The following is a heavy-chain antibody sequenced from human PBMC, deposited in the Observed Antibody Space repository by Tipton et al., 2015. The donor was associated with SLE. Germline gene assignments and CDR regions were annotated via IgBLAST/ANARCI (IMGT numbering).Heavy chain of an antibody. V-gene: IGHV3-21*06. CDR1: GFNIRGFT. D-gene: IGHD6-6*01. CDR3: ARGAAARQHYPPDY. CDR2: ITSGSNYI. J-gene: IGHJ4*02. Sequence: GSLRLSCVASGFNIRGFTMNWVRQAPGKGLEWVSSITSGSNYIFYAASVKGRFTISRDNAKNSLYLQMSSLRAGDTAVYYCARGAAARQHYPPDYWGQGTLATVSS.